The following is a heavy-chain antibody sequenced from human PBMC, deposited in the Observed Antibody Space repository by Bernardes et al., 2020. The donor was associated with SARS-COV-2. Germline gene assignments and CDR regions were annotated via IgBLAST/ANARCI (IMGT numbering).Heavy chain of an antibody. Sequence: GGSLRLSCAASGFTFSSYWMHWGRQAPGKWLVWVSRINPDGRSGDYADFVKGRFTISRDNVRNILFLQMTSQRVEYTAVYYCAFGSDGVNAPGMDVWGQGTTVTVSS. J-gene: IGHJ6*02. CDR3: AFGSDGVNAPGMDV. CDR1: GFTFSSYW. D-gene: IGHD2-8*01. V-gene: IGHV3-74*01. CDR2: INPDGRSG.